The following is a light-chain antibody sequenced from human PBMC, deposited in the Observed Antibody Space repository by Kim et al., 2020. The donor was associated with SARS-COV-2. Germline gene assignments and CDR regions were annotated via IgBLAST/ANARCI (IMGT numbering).Light chain of an antibody. V-gene: IGKV3-11*01. Sequence: SLCPGERATLSCRASQSVSILLAWFRQKRGQAPRLLMYDAVNRATGIPARFSGSGSGTDFTLTISSLEPEDFAVYYCQQRSNWPWTFGQGTKLEI. CDR1: QSVSIL. CDR3: QQRSNWPWT. CDR2: DAV. J-gene: IGKJ1*01.